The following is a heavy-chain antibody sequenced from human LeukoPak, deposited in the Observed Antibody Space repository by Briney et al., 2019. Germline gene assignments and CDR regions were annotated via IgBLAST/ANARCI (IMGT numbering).Heavy chain of an antibody. J-gene: IGHJ4*02. CDR3: AKGAVRGSSPRMGY. CDR1: GFTFSSYA. Sequence: PGGSLRLSCATSGFTFSSYAMNWVRQAPGKGLEWVSIIIVTGGSTYHADSVKGRFTISRDNSKNRQYLQMNSLRAEDAAVYYCAKGAVRGSSPRMGYWGQGTRVTVSS. D-gene: IGHD6-6*01. CDR2: IIVTGGST. V-gene: IGHV3-23*01.